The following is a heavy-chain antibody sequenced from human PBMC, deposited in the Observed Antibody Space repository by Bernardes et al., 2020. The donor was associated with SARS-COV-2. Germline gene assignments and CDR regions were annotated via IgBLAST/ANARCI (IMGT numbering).Heavy chain of an antibody. CDR3: ARGDFQGV. Sequence: GGSLRLSCAASGFSFSDYYMNWIRQAPGKGLEWVSYISGSGRTIKYADSVMGRITISRDNVKNSLYLRMNSLRAEDTAVYYCARGDFQGVWGQGTTVTVSS. V-gene: IGHV3-11*01. CDR1: GFSFSDYY. CDR2: ISGSGRTI. J-gene: IGHJ6*02.